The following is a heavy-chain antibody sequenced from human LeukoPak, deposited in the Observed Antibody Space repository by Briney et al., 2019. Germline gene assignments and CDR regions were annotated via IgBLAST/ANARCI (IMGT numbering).Heavy chain of an antibody. D-gene: IGHD3-10*01. CDR3: ARDPNDRSPYYHFDY. CDR1: GYTFTGYY. J-gene: IGHJ4*02. CDR2: INPNSGDT. V-gene: IGHV1-2*02. Sequence: VASVKVSCKASGYTFTGYYMHWVRQAPGQGLEWMGWINPNSGDTHYAQKFQGRVIMTRDTSISTGYMEVSRLRSDDTAVFFCARDPNDRSPYYHFDYWGQGTLVTVPS.